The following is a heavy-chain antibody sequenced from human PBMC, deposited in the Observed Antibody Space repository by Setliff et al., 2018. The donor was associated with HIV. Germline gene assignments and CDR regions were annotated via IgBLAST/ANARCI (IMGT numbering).Heavy chain of an antibody. V-gene: IGHV3-23*01. CDR3: AKGAVLLWFGESYAFDI. Sequence: GESLKISCAASGFTFSSYAMSWVRQAPGKGLEWVSAISGSGGSTYYADSVKGRFTISRDNSKNTLYLQMNSLRAEDTAVYYCAKGAVLLWFGESYAFDIWGQGTMVTVSS. D-gene: IGHD3-10*01. CDR1: GFTFSSYA. CDR2: ISGSGGST. J-gene: IGHJ3*02.